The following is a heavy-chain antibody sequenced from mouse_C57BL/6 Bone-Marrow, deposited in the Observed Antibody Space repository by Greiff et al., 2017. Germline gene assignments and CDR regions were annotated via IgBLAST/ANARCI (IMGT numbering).Heavy chain of an antibody. CDR3: TFYYDSSSTGYCDV. J-gene: IGHJ1*03. D-gene: IGHD1-1*01. V-gene: IGHV1-15*01. Sequence: VQLQQSGAELARPGASVTLSCKASGYTFTDYEMHWVKQTPVHGLEWIGAIDPETGGTAYNQKFKGKAILTADKSSSTAYMELSRLTSKESAVYYGTFYYDSSSTGYCDVWGTGTTVTVSS. CDR1: GYTFTDYE. CDR2: IDPETGGT.